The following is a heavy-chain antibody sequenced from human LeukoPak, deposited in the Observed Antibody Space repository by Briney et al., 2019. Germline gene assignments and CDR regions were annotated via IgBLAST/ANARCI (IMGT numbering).Heavy chain of an antibody. J-gene: IGHJ5*02. D-gene: IGHD3-22*01. CDR2: IYYSGSI. CDR1: GGSINNYH. V-gene: IGHV4-59*08. CDR3: ARVGADYYDSSGYQTYWFDP. Sequence: SETLSLTCTVSGGSINNYHWSWIRQPPGKGLEWIGYIYYSGSINYNPSLKSRVTISVDTSKNQFSLKLSSVTAADTAVYYCARVGADYYDSSGYQTYWFDPWGQGTLVTVSS.